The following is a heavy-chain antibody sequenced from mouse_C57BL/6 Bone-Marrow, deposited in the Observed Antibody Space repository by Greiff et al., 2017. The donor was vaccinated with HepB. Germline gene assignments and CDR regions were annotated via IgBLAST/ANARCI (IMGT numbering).Heavy chain of an antibody. CDR3: ARSIANSLAMYY. CDR1: GYTFTSYW. V-gene: IGHV1-64*01. J-gene: IGHJ4*01. D-gene: IGHD1-1*01. CDR2: IHPNSVST. Sequence: QVPLQQPAAELVKPGASVKLSCKASGYTFTSYWMHWVKQRPGQGLEWIGMIHPNSVSTNYNEKFKSKATLTVDKSSSTAYMQLSSLTSEDSAVYYCARSIANSLAMYYWGKGTSVTVSS.